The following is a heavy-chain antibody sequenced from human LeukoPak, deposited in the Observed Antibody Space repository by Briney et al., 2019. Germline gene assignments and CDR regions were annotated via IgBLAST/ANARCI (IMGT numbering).Heavy chain of an antibody. CDR2: INPKSGDT. D-gene: IGHD3-10*01. CDR1: GYTFTAYY. J-gene: IGHJ4*02. CDR3: ATHGNRYYYGSGSSFDY. Sequence: ASVTVSCKASGYTFTAYYMHWVRQAPGQGLEWMGRINPKSGDTNYAQKFQGRVTMTRDTSIRTAYMELDSLISDDTAVYYCATHGNRYYYGSGSSFDYWGQGTLVTVSS. V-gene: IGHV1-2*06.